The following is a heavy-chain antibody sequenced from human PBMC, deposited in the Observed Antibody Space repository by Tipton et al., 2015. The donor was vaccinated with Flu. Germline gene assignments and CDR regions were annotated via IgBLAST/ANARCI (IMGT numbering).Heavy chain of an antibody. CDR1: SGSIRSTNYF. Sequence: TLSLTCTVSSGSIRSTNYFCAWIRQPPGKGLELIGSIYPSGTTYYNPSLKSRVTISVDTSKNQFSLKLNSVTAADTAVYYCARLSYYDVDLKNFYFDYWGQGALVTVSS. CDR2: IYPSGTT. CDR3: ARLSYYDVDLKNFYFDY. J-gene: IGHJ4*02. V-gene: IGHV4-39*01. D-gene: IGHD3-10*02.